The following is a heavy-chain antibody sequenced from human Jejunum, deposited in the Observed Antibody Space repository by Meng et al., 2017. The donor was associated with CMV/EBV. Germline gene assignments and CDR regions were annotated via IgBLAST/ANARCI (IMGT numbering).Heavy chain of an antibody. Sequence: AASGFSLSNYMMNWVRQAPGKGLEWVSSISISGYRYYADSVKGRFTISRDDAESSLFLQMNSLGAEDTAVYYCARVLKGGTYFDNWGQGTQVTVSS. V-gene: IGHV3-21*01. D-gene: IGHD1-26*01. J-gene: IGHJ4*02. CDR2: ISISGYR. CDR1: GFSLSNYM. CDR3: ARVLKGGTYFDN.